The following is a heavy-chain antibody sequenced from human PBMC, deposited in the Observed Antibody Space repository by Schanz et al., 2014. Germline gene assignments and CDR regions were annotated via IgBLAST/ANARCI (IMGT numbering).Heavy chain of an antibody. CDR3: VRDTDYHFDY. J-gene: IGHJ4*02. Sequence: EVQLVESGGGLVQPGGSLRLSCAASGFTFNDYWMHWVRQAPGKGLVWVSRINSDGRSTNYADSVKGRFSISRDNARNTLHLQMDSLRDEDTAVYYCVRDTDYHFDYWGQGTLVTVSS. V-gene: IGHV3-74*01. D-gene: IGHD4-17*01. CDR1: GFTFNDYW. CDR2: INSDGRST.